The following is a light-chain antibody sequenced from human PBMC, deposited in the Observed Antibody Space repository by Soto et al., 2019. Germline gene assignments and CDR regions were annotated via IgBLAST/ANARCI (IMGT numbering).Light chain of an antibody. V-gene: IGKV3-11*01. CDR2: GAS. J-gene: IGKJ5*01. Sequence: EILLTQSPGTLSLPPGERPTLSCRASQSVTNSFLAWYQQKPRQAHRLLIYGASNRATGIPARFSGSGSETDFTPTITSLEPEDFAVYYCQQRNNWSTITFGQGTRLDIK. CDR3: QQRNNWSTIT. CDR1: QSVTNS.